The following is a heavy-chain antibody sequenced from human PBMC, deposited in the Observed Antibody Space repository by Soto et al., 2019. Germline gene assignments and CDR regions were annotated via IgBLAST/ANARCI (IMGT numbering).Heavy chain of an antibody. CDR2: IYWDDDK. CDR1: GFSLNTNGVG. CDR3: AHRPSIAYVDY. J-gene: IGHJ4*02. D-gene: IGHD2-15*01. Sequence: QITLKESGPTLVKPTQTLTLTCTFSGFSLNTNGVGVGWIRQPPGKALELLALIYWDDDKRYSPSLKTILTITKDTSKNQVVLTMTNMDPVDTATYYCAHRPSIAYVDYWCQGTLVTVSS. V-gene: IGHV2-5*02.